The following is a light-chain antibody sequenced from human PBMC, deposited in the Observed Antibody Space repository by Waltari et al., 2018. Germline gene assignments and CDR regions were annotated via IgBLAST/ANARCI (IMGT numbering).Light chain of an antibody. CDR1: RDVSIQ. V-gene: IGKV3-11*01. CDR2: DAS. J-gene: IGKJ4*01. Sequence: EIVLTQSPATLSLSPGERATLSCRARRDVSIQLAWYQQKYGQAPRLLISDASTRATGIPARFSGSGSGTDFTLTISSLEPEDFAVYYCQQRDSWPLTFGGGTKVEI. CDR3: QQRDSWPLT.